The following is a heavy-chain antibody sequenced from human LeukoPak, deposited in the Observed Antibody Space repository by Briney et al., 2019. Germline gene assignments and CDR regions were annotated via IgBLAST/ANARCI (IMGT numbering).Heavy chain of an antibody. Sequence: GASVKVSCKASGYTFTSYAMHWVRQAPGQRLEWMGWINAGNGNTKYSQKFQGRVTITRDTSASTAYMELSGLRSEDTAVYYCARSPSLPQYQLPKNYYYYGMDVWGQGTTVTVSS. CDR3: ARSPSLPQYQLPKNYYYYGMDV. J-gene: IGHJ6*02. CDR1: GYTFTSYA. CDR2: INAGNGNT. D-gene: IGHD2-2*01. V-gene: IGHV1-3*01.